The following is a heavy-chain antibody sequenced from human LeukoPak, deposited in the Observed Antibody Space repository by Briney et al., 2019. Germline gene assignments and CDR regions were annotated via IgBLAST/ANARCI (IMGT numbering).Heavy chain of an antibody. Sequence: SETLSLPCNVPGGSISNSSYYWGWIRQPPGKGLEWIGSIYYSGSTYYNPSLKSRVTISVDTSKNQFSLKLSSVTAADTAVYYCARSLMIVVAVDAFDIWGQGTMVTVSS. J-gene: IGHJ3*02. V-gene: IGHV4-39*07. CDR2: IYYSGST. CDR3: ARSLMIVVAVDAFDI. CDR1: GGSISNSSYY. D-gene: IGHD3-22*01.